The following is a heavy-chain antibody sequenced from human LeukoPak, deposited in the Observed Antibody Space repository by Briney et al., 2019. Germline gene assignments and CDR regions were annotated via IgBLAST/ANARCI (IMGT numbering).Heavy chain of an antibody. Sequence: ASVKVSCKASGYTFTGYYMHWVRQAPGQGLEWMGWINPNSGGTNYAQKFQGRVTMTRDTSISTAYMELSRLRSDDTAVYYCAREAGCSGGSCYSNWFDPWGQGALVTVSS. CDR1: GYTFTGYY. J-gene: IGHJ5*02. V-gene: IGHV1-2*02. CDR2: INPNSGGT. CDR3: AREAGCSGGSCYSNWFDP. D-gene: IGHD2-15*01.